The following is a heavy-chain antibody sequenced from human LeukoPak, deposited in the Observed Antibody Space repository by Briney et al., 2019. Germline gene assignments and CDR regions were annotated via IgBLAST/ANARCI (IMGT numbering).Heavy chain of an antibody. CDR3: AELGITMIGGV. Sequence: GGSLRLSCAASGFTFSSYAMHWVRQAPGKGLEWVSYISSSGSTIYYADSVKGRFTISRDNAKNSLYLQMNSLRAEDTAVYYCAELGITMIGGVWGKGTTVTIPS. V-gene: IGHV3-48*03. D-gene: IGHD3-10*02. CDR1: GFTFSSYA. CDR2: ISSSGSTI. J-gene: IGHJ6*04.